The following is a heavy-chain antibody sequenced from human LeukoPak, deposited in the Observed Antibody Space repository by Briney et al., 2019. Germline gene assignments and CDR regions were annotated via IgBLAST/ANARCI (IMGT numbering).Heavy chain of an antibody. D-gene: IGHD3-22*01. CDR2: IYYSGST. CDR3: ARDVGTMIVVAAFGYFDL. CDR1: GGSISSGDYY. V-gene: IGHV4-30-4*01. J-gene: IGHJ2*01. Sequence: PSQTLFLTCTVSGGSISSGDYYWSWIRQPPGKGLEWIGYIYYSGSTYYNPSLKSRVTISVDTSKNQFSLKLSSVTAADTAVYYCARDVGTMIVVAAFGYFDLWGRGTLVTVSS.